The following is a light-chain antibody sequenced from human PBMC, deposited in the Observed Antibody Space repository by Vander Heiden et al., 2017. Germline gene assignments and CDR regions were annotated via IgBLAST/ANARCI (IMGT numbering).Light chain of an antibody. V-gene: IGLV2-14*03. CDR2: DVS. Sequence: QSALTQPASVSGSPGRSTTISCTGTSSDVGGYNYVSWYQQHPGKAPKFLIYDVSNRPSGVSNRFSGSKSGNTASLTISGLQAEDEADYYCISYTSSSTRGVFGTGTKVTVL. CDR3: ISYTSSSTRGV. J-gene: IGLJ1*01. CDR1: SSDVGGYNY.